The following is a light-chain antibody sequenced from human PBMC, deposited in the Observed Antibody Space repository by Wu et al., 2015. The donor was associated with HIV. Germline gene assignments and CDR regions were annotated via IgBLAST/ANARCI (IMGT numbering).Light chain of an antibody. J-gene: IGKJ2*03. Sequence: EIVLTQSPGTLSLSPGERATLSCRTSQSVTNNYLAWYQQKSGQAPRLLIYGASSRATGIPDRFSGSGSGTDFTLTISRLEPEDFAVYYCQQYGRSPLMYSFGQGTKLEI. CDR1: QSVTNNY. CDR3: QQYGRSPLMYS. V-gene: IGKV3-20*01. CDR2: GAS.